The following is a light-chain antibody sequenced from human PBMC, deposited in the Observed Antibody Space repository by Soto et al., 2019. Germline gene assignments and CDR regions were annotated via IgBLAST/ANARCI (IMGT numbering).Light chain of an antibody. CDR2: WAS. J-gene: IGKJ4*01. Sequence: DIVMTQSPDSLAVSLGERATMNCKSSQSFLYSSNNKNYLAWYQQKPGQPPKLLIYWASTRESGVPDRFSGSGPGTDFTLTISSLQAEDVAVYYCQQYYSTPLTFGGGTKV. CDR3: QQYYSTPLT. CDR1: QSFLYSSNNKNY. V-gene: IGKV4-1*01.